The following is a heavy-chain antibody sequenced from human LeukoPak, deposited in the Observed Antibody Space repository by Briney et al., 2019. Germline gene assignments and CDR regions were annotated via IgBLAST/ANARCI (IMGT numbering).Heavy chain of an antibody. CDR1: GFTFSNAW. Sequence: PGGSLRLSCAASGFTFSNAWMSWVRQAPGKGLKWVGRIKSKTDGGTTDYAAPVKGRFTISRDDSKNTLYLQMNSLKTEDTAVYYCTVQAAGYYYYYMDVWGKGTTVTVSS. V-gene: IGHV3-15*01. D-gene: IGHD6-13*01. CDR3: TVQAAGYYYYYMDV. J-gene: IGHJ6*03. CDR2: IKSKTDGGTT.